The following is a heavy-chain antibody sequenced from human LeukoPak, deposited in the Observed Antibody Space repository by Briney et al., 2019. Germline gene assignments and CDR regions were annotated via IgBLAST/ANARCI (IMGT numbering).Heavy chain of an antibody. CDR3: ARDNFSNYGDYYYYYYYMDV. V-gene: IGHV3-21*04. CDR1: GFTLSNYA. CDR2: ISSSSSYI. Sequence: GGSLRLSCAASGFTLSNYAMSWVRQAPGKGLEWVSSISSSSSYIYYADSVKGRFTISRDNAKNSLYLQMNSLRAEHTALYYCARDNFSNYGDYYYYYYYMDVWGKGTTVTVSS. D-gene: IGHD4-17*01. J-gene: IGHJ6*03.